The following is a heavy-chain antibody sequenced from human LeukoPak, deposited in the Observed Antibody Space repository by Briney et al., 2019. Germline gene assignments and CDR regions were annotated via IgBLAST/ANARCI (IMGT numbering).Heavy chain of an antibody. CDR3: ARSPLTIEYNAMDV. V-gene: IGHV3-30-3*01. Sequence: GGSLRLSCAASGFTFSSYAMHWVRQAPGKGLEWVAVISYDGSNKYYADSVKGRFTISRDNSKNTLYLQMNSLRAEDTAVYYCARSPLTIEYNAMDVWGQGTTVTVSS. CDR1: GFTFSSYA. J-gene: IGHJ6*02. CDR2: ISYDGSNK. D-gene: IGHD3-10*01.